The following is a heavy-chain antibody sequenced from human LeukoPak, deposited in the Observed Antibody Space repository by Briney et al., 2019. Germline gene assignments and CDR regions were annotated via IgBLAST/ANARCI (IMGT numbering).Heavy chain of an antibody. Sequence: ASVKVSCKASGYTFTGYYMHWVRQAPGQGLEWMGWIDPNSGGTNYAQKFQGRVTMTRDTSISTAYMELSRLRSDDTAVYYCAREIIAAAGVLDAFDIWGQGTMVIVSS. CDR1: GYTFTGYY. J-gene: IGHJ3*02. CDR2: IDPNSGGT. D-gene: IGHD6-13*01. V-gene: IGHV1-2*02. CDR3: AREIIAAAGVLDAFDI.